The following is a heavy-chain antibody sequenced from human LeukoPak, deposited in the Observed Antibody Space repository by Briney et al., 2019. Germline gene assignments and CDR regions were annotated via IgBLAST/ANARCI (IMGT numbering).Heavy chain of an antibody. CDR2: ISAYNGNT. V-gene: IGHV1-2*02. Sequence: ASVKVSCKASRYTFTGYYMHWVRQAPGQGLEWMGWISAYNGNTNYAQNLQGRVTMTRDTSISTAYMELSRLRSDDTAVYYCARVQIRGGAFDIWGQGTMVTVSS. CDR1: RYTFTGYY. CDR3: ARVQIRGGAFDI. J-gene: IGHJ3*02. D-gene: IGHD3-10*01.